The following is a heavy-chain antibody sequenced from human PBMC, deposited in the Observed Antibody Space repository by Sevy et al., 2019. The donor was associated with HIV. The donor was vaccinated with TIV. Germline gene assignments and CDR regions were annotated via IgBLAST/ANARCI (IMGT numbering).Heavy chain of an antibody. J-gene: IGHJ3*02. V-gene: IGHV3-23*01. CDR3: TKDQGESSGYYPLGAFDI. Sequence: GGSLRLSCVASGFTFRNYAMNWVRQGPGKGLEWVSTISGSGKSTYYADSVKGRFTFSRDNSKNTLYLQMNSLRAEDTAVYYCTKDQGESSGYYPLGAFDIWGQGTMVTVSS. D-gene: IGHD3-22*01. CDR2: ISGSGKST. CDR1: GFTFRNYA.